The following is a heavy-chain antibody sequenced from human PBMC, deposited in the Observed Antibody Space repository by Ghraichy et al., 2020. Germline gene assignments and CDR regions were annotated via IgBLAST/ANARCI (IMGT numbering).Heavy chain of an antibody. D-gene: IGHD4-17*01. Sequence: SETLSLTCTVSGDSISSGGYYWSWIRQHPGEGLEWIGYIYNSGSTRYNPSLNSRVIISVDTSINQFSLKLSAVTAADTAVYYCARDRGDYGDYGWFDPWGQGTLVTVSS. CDR1: GDSISSGGYY. CDR2: IYNSGST. CDR3: ARDRGDYGDYGWFDP. J-gene: IGHJ5*02. V-gene: IGHV4-31*03.